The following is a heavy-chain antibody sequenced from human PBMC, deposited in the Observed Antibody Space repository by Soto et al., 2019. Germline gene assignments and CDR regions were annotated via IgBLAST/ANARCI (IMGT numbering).Heavy chain of an antibody. CDR1: GYTFSSYG. CDR2: ISVYNGHT. J-gene: IGHJ4*02. CDR3: ARCDFGDYVPPLDH. D-gene: IGHD4-17*01. V-gene: IGHV1-18*01. Sequence: QVHLMQSGAEVKSPGASVRVSCKASGYTFSSYGVSWVRQAPGQGLEFMGWISVYNGHTNYAQKFQGRVTMTTDTSTSTAYMELRSLRSADAAVYFCARCDFGDYVPPLDHWCQGTLVTGSA.